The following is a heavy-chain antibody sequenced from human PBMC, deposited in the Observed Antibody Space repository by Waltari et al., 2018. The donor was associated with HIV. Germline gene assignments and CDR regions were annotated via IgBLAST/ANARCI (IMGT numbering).Heavy chain of an antibody. D-gene: IGHD2-15*01. CDR3: AKDRLLYCSGDGCFSPFDY. CDR2: ISSDGKYQ. CDR1: GFTFSNYG. Sequence: QEQLVASGGGVVQPGRPLRLSCAASGFTFSNYGIHWVRKATAHGPEWVAGISSDGKYQYYAGSVQGRFTISRDNAKSTLYLQMNSLRTEDTAVYFCAKDRLLYCSGDGCFSPFDYWGQGTLVTVSS. J-gene: IGHJ4*02. V-gene: IGHV3-30*18.